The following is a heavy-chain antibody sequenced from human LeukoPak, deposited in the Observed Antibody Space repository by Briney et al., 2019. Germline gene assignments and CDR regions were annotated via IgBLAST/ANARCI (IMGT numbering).Heavy chain of an antibody. D-gene: IGHD3-22*01. CDR1: GGSISSGGYY. CDR3: ARDRDYYDSSGISH. CDR2: IYYSGST. Sequence: SQALSLTCTVSGGSISSGGYYWSWIRQHPGKGLEWIGYIYYSGSTYYSPSLKSRVTISVDTSKNQFSLKLSSVTAADTAVYYCARDRDYYDSSGISHWGQGTLVTVSS. J-gene: IGHJ4*02. V-gene: IGHV4-31*03.